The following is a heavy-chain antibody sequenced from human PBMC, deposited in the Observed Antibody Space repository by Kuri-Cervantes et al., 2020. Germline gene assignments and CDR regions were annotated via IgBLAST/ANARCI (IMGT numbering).Heavy chain of an antibody. J-gene: IGHJ3*02. D-gene: IGHD3-10*01. CDR3: ARDGDLDAFDI. V-gene: IGHV4-59*01. CDR1: GGSFSGYY. Sequence: SQTLSLTCGVYGGSFSGYYWSWIRPPPGKGLEWIGYIYYSGSTNYNPSLKSRVTISVDTSKNQFSLKLSSVTAADTAVYYCARDGDLDAFDIWGQGTMVTVSS. CDR2: IYYSGST.